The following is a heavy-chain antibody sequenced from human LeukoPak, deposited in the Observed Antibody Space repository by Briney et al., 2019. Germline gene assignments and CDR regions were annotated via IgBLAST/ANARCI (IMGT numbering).Heavy chain of an antibody. D-gene: IGHD3-10*02. V-gene: IGHV3-7*01. J-gene: IGHJ6*04. Sequence: GGSLRLSCAASGFTFSSYWMSWVRQAPGKGLEWVANINQDGREKYYVGSVKGRFTISRDNAESSGYLQMNSLRAEDTAVYYCAELGITMIGGVWGKGTTVTISS. CDR3: AELGITMIGGV. CDR2: INQDGREK. CDR1: GFTFSSYW.